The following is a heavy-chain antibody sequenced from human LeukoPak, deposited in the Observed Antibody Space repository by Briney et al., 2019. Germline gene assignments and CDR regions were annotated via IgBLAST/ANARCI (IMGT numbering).Heavy chain of an antibody. CDR2: ISYDGSNK. J-gene: IGHJ3*02. CDR1: GFTFSSYG. CDR3: AKERDGHYDAFDI. V-gene: IGHV3-30*18. Sequence: GGSLRLSCAASGFTFSSYGMHWVRQAPGKGLEWVAVISYDGSNKYYADSVKGRFTISRDNSKNTLYLQMNSLRAEDTAVYYCAKERDGHYDAFDIWGQGTMVTVSS.